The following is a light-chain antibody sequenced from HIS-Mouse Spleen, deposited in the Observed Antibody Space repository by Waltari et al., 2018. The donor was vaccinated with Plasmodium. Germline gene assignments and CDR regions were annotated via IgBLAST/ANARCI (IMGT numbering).Light chain of an antibody. CDR3: YSTDSSGNHRV. CDR1: ALPKKY. Sequence: SYELTQPPSVSVSPGQTARITCSGDALPKKYAYWYQQKSGQAPVLVIYEGSKRPSGIRERFSGSSSGTMATLTISGAQVEDEADYYCYSTDSSGNHRVFGGGTKLTVL. J-gene: IGLJ3*02. CDR2: EGS. V-gene: IGLV3-10*01.